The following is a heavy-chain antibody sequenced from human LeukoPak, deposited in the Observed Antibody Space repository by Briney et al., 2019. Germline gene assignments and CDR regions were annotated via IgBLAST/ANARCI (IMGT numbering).Heavy chain of an antibody. J-gene: IGHJ6*03. D-gene: IGHD6-6*01. CDR3: TRGRMAARYYYYYMDV. CDR1: GGSFSGYY. Sequence: PSETLSLTCAVYGGSFSGYYWSWIRPPPGKGLEWIGEINHSGGTNSNPSLKSRATISVDTSKTQFSLKLSSVTAAATAVYYCTRGRMAARYYYYYMDVWGKGTTVTVSS. V-gene: IGHV4-34*01. CDR2: INHSGGT.